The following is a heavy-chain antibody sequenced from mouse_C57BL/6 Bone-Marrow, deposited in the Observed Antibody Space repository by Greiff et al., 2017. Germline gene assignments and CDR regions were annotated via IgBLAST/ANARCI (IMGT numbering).Heavy chain of an antibody. Sequence: EVQLVESGGGLVKPGGSLKLSCAASGFTFSSYTMSWVRQTPEKRLEWVATISGGGGNTYYTDSVKGRFTISRDNAKNTLYLQMSSLRSEDTALYYCARLWMRGYFDGGGAGTTVTVSS. CDR2: ISGGGGNT. V-gene: IGHV5-9*01. CDR3: ARLWMRGYFDG. J-gene: IGHJ1*01. CDR1: GFTFSSYT.